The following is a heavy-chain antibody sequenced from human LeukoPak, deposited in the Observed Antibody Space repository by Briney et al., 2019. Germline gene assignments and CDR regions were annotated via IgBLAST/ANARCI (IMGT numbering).Heavy chain of an antibody. CDR2: ISSSSKSI. CDR1: GYTLSYSS. Sequence: GGSLRLSCADPGYTLSYSSMYWVRQAPGKGLEWVSYISSSSKSIYYADSVKGRFTISRDNAKKSLYLQMNSLRDEDAAVYYCASDQSTGGASATQANDYWGQGNLVTVSS. CDR3: ASDQSTGGASATQANDY. J-gene: IGHJ4*02. V-gene: IGHV3-48*02. D-gene: IGHD4/OR15-4a*01.